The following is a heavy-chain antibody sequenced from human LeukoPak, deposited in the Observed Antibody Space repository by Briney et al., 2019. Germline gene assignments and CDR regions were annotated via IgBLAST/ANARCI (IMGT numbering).Heavy chain of an antibody. CDR2: ISYDGSNK. CDR1: GFTFSSYG. J-gene: IGHJ4*02. CDR3: AKDRGYGNSGNFDS. V-gene: IGHV3-30*18. D-gene: IGHD6-25*01. Sequence: GGSLRLSCAASGFTFSSYGMHWVRQAPGKGLEWVAVISYDGSNKYYADSVKGRFTISRDNSKNTLYLQMNSLRAEDTAVYYCAKDRGYGNSGNFDSWGQGTKVSVSS.